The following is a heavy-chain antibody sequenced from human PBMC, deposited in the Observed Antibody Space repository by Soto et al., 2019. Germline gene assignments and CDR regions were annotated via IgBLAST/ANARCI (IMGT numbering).Heavy chain of an antibody. CDR1: GFTFSDYY. V-gene: IGHV3-72*01. Sequence: EVQLVESGGGLVQPGGSLRLSCAASGFTFSDYYMDWVRQAPGKGLEWVGRIRNKAHGGTTEYGASVGGRFTISRDDFKNSLYLQMNSLKTEDAAVYYCARGFNGFDLWGQGTLVTVSS. CDR3: ARGFNGFDL. D-gene: IGHD2-8*01. J-gene: IGHJ4*02. CDR2: IRNKAHGGTT.